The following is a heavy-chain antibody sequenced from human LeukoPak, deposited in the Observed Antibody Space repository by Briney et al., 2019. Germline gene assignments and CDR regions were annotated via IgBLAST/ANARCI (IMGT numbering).Heavy chain of an antibody. V-gene: IGHV4-34*01. Sequence: SETLSLTCAVYGGSFSGYYWSWIRQPPGKGLEWIGSIYHSGSTYYNPSLKSRVTISVDTSKNQFSLKLSSVTAADTAVYYCARGEGYYYYMDVWGKGTTVTVSS. J-gene: IGHJ6*03. CDR3: ARGEGYYYYMDV. CDR2: IYHSGST. CDR1: GGSFSGYY.